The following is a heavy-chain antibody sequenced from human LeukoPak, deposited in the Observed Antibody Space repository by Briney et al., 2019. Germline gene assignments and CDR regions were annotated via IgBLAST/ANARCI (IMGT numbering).Heavy chain of an antibody. D-gene: IGHD6-13*01. J-gene: IGHJ6*03. CDR2: INHSGST. V-gene: IGHV4-34*01. CDR3: ARGGLIAAAGPHYYYYMDV. Sequence: SETLSLTCAVYGGSFSGYYWSWIRQPPGKGLEWIGEINHSGSTDYNPSLKSRVTISVDTSKNQFSLKLSSVTAADTAVYYCARGGLIAAAGPHYYYYMDVWGKGTTVTVSS. CDR1: GGSFSGYY.